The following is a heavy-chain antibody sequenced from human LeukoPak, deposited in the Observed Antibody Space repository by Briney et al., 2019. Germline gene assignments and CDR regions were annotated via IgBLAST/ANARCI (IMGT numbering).Heavy chain of an antibody. CDR2: VHLDGRT. CDR1: GGSAARTNC. V-gene: IGHV4-4*02. D-gene: IGHD6-25*01. J-gene: IGHJ4*02. CDR3: VREGGFYRPLDY. Sequence: SETLSLTRALSGGSAARTNCGSGIRQPPGKGLEWIGEVHLDGRTNFNPSLKSRLTMSVDLSENHVSLKLTSVTAADTAVYYRVREGGFYRPLDYSGQGTLVTVSS.